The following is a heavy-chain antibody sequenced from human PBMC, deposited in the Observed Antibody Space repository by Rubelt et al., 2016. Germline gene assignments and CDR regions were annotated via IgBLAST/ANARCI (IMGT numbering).Heavy chain of an antibody. V-gene: IGHV1-3*01. CDR3: ARGIAVAGTYLDY. CDR1: GYTFTSYA. Sequence: QSGAEVKKPGASVKVSCKASGYTFTSYAMHWVRQAPGQRLEWMGWINAGNGNTKYSQKFQGRVTITRDTSASTAYMELSSLRSEDTAVYYCARGIAVAGTYLDYWGQGTLVTVSS. CDR2: INAGNGNT. D-gene: IGHD6-19*01. J-gene: IGHJ4*02.